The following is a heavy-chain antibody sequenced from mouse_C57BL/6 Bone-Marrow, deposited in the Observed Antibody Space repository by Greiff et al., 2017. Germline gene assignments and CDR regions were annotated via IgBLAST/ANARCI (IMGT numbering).Heavy chain of an antibody. Sequence: VQLQQSGAELARPGASVKLSCKASGYTFTSYGISWVKQRTGQGLGWIGEIYPRSGNTYYNEKFKGKATLTSVKSSSTAYMELRSLTSEDSAVYFCARHIYYYGSSWYFDVWGTGTTVTVSS. J-gene: IGHJ1*03. CDR1: GYTFTSYG. D-gene: IGHD1-1*01. CDR2: IYPRSGNT. V-gene: IGHV1-81*01. CDR3: ARHIYYYGSSWYFDV.